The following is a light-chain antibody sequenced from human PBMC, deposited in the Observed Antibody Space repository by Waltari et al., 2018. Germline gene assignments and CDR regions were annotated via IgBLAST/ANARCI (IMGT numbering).Light chain of an antibody. V-gene: IGLV1-44*01. CDR1: SSNIGSNT. CDR3: AAWDDSLNGLYV. Sequence: QSVLTQPPSASGTPGQRVTISCSGSSSNIGSNTVTWYQQLPGTAPKLLIYSNNQLPSGVPDRFLGSKSGTSASLAISGLQSEDEADYYCAAWDDSLNGLYVFGTGTKVTVL. J-gene: IGLJ1*01. CDR2: SNN.